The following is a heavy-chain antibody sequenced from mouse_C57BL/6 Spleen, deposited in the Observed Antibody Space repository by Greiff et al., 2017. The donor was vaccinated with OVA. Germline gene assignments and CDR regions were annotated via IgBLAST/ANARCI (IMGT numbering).Heavy chain of an antibody. D-gene: IGHD2-3*01. V-gene: IGHV1-76*01. J-gene: IGHJ4*01. CDR3: ARSGGWDARDY. CDR2: LYPGSGLT. CDR1: GYTFTDYY. Sequence: QVQLQQSGAELVRPGASVKLSCKASGYTFTDYYIHWVKQRPGQGLEWIARLYPGSGLTSYTEKFKGKATLTAEKSSSTAYLQRSSLTAEDSAVYFCARSGGWDARDYWGQGTAVTVAA.